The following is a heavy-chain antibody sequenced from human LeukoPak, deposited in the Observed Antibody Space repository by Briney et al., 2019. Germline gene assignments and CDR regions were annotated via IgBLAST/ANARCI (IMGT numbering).Heavy chain of an antibody. CDR2: LNTNTGNP. J-gene: IGHJ4*02. V-gene: IGHV7-4-1*04. Sequence: ASVKVSCKASGYTFTNYALNWVRQAPGQGLEWMGWLNTNTGNPTYAQVFIGRFVFSLDTSVNMAYLQISSLKAEDTAVYYCARVGGSGSLDYYYFDYWGQGTLVTVSS. CDR1: GYTFTNYA. CDR3: ARVGGSGSLDYYYFDY. D-gene: IGHD3-10*01.